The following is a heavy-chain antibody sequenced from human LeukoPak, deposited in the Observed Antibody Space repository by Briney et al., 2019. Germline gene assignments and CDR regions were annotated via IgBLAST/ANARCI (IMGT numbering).Heavy chain of an antibody. CDR1: GDSISGSSYY. Sequence: PSETLSLTCTVSGDSISGSSYYWAWIRQPPGKGLEWIGSVYYSGYTFYNPSLKSRVTIPLDTSKNQFSLKLTSVTAADTAVYYCARQHSPPRRGAINNWFDPWGQGTLVTVSS. V-gene: IGHV4-39*01. CDR3: ARQHSPPRRGAINNWFDP. D-gene: IGHD2-2*02. J-gene: IGHJ5*02. CDR2: VYYSGYT.